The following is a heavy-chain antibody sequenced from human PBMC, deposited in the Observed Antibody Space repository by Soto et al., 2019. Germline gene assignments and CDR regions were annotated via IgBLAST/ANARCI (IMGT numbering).Heavy chain of an antibody. Sequence: LRLSCAASGFTFSSYGMHWVRQAPGKGLEWVAVIWYDGSNKYYADSVKGRFTISRDNSKNTLYLQMNSLRAEDTAVYYCASPGPGGSGYYVGAFDIWGQGTMVTVSS. D-gene: IGHD3-22*01. V-gene: IGHV3-33*01. J-gene: IGHJ3*02. CDR2: IWYDGSNK. CDR1: GFTFSSYG. CDR3: ASPGPGGSGYYVGAFDI.